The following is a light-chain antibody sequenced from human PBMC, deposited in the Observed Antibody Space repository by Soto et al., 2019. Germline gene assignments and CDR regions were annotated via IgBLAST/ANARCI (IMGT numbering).Light chain of an antibody. CDR3: LPYQSYWT. J-gene: IGKJ1*01. Sequence: DIQMTQSPSTLSASVGDRVSITCRASQSISRQLAWYQQKPGKAPNLLIYQASNLETGVPSRFTCSGSGTEVTLTISSLQPDDLATYYCLPYQSYWTVGQRTKEAVK. CDR2: QAS. CDR1: QSISRQ. V-gene: IGKV1-5*03.